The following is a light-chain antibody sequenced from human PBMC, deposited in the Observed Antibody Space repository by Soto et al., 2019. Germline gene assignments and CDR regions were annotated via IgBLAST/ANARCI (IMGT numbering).Light chain of an antibody. J-gene: IGKJ4*01. CDR1: QSVSSY. Sequence: ETMMTQSPATLSLSPGERATLSCRASQSVSSYLAWYQHKPGQTPRLLIYDTSTRATGVPTRFSGSRSGAEFTLTINSLQSEDFAVYYCQPYNNWPLTFGGGTKVDIK. CDR3: QPYNNWPLT. CDR2: DTS. V-gene: IGKV3-15*01.